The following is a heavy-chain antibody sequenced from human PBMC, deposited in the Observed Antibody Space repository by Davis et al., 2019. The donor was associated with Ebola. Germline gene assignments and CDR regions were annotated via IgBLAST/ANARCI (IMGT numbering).Heavy chain of an antibody. D-gene: IGHD2-15*01. CDR3: ARELGYCSGGSCYGGDAFDI. V-gene: IGHV3-74*01. CDR2: INSDGSST. J-gene: IGHJ3*02. Sequence: GSLRLSCAASGFTFSSYWMHWVRQAPGKGLVWVSRINSDGSSTNYADSVKGRFTISRDNAKNTLYLQMNSLRAEDTAVYYCARELGYCSGGSCYGGDAFDIWGQGTMVTVSS. CDR1: GFTFSSYW.